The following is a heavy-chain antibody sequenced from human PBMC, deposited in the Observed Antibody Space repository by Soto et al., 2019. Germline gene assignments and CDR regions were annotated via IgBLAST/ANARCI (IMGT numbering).Heavy chain of an antibody. CDR2: LYLNGDN. V-gene: IGHV2-5*01. J-gene: IGHJ4*02. CDR1: GFSLSTSGVA. D-gene: IGHD3-22*01. Sequence: GXTLVTPTQTLTXKCTFSGFSLSTSGVAVVWTRQPPGKALEWLALLYLNGDNRYSPSLKSRLVITKDTSKRQVVLTMNNMHPVDTDTYYCAHRPSSDYYHFDYWGQGTLGTVS. CDR3: AHRPSSDYYHFDY.